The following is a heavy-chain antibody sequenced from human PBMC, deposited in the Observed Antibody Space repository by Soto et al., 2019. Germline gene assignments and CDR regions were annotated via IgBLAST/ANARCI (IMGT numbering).Heavy chain of an antibody. Sequence: SETLSLTCTVSGGSISSYYWSWIRQPPGKGLEWIGYIYYSGSTNYNPSLKSRVTISVDTSKNQFSLKLSSVTAADTAVYYCARVDCSSTSCYSVWFDPWGQGTLVTVSS. D-gene: IGHD2-2*01. CDR1: GGSISSYY. CDR3: ARVDCSSTSCYSVWFDP. V-gene: IGHV4-59*01. CDR2: IYYSGST. J-gene: IGHJ5*02.